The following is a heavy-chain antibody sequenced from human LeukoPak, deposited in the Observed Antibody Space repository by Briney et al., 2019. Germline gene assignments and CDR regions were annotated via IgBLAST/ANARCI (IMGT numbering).Heavy chain of an antibody. D-gene: IGHD3-10*01. V-gene: IGHV1-3*03. CDR3: ARGQSPRFGDAFDI. CDR1: GYTFTSYA. CDR2: INAGNGNT. J-gene: IGHJ3*02. Sequence: ASVKVSCKASGYTFTSYAMHWVRQAPGQRLEWMGWINAGNGNTKYSQEFQGRVTITRDTSASTAYMELSSLRSEDMAVYYCARGQSPRFGDAFDIWGQGTMVTVSS.